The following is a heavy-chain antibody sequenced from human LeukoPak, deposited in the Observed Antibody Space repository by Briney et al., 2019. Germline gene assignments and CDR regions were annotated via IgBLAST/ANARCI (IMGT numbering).Heavy chain of an antibody. Sequence: PSETLSLTCSVSGYSFTSGHYWGWIRQPPGKGLEWIANIYHTGSTHYNPSLKSRVTISVDTSKNQFSLKLSSVTAADTAVYYCARYCTSTTCILRGFDYWGQGTLVTVSS. CDR1: GYSFTSGHY. V-gene: IGHV4-38-2*01. CDR3: ARYCTSTTCILRGFDY. CDR2: IYHTGST. J-gene: IGHJ4*02. D-gene: IGHD2-2*01.